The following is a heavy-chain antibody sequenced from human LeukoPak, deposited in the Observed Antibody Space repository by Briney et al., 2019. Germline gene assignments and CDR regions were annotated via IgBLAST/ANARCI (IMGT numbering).Heavy chain of an antibody. J-gene: IGHJ4*02. CDR1: GGSFSGYY. D-gene: IGHD3-9*01. V-gene: IGHV4-34*01. Sequence: PSETLSLTCAVYGGSFSGYYRSWIRQPPGKGLEWIGEINHSGSTNYNPSLKSRVTISVDTSKNQFSLKLSSVTAADTAVYYCARRGTYYDILTGYYKGVFDYWGPGTLVTVSS. CDR3: ARRGTYYDILTGYYKGVFDY. CDR2: INHSGST.